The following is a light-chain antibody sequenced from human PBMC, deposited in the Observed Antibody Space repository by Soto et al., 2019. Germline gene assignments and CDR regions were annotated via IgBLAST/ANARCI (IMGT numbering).Light chain of an antibody. CDR1: QSVFFSSNNKNY. V-gene: IGKV4-1*01. CDR2: WAS. CDR3: HQYYTTPFT. J-gene: IGKJ3*01. Sequence: DIVMTQSPDSLAVSLGERATINCQSSQSVFFSSNNKNYLAWYQQKPGQPPKLLIYWASTRKSGVPDRFSGSGSGTDFTLTISGLQAEDVAVYYCHQYYTTPFTFGPGTKVDIK.